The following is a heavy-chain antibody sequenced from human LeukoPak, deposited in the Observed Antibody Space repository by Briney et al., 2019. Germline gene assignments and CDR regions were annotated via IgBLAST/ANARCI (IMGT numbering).Heavy chain of an antibody. CDR1: GYSFTSYW. J-gene: IGHJ5*02. Sequence: GESLKISCKGSGYSFTSYWIGWVRQMPGKGLEWMGIIYPGDSDTRYSPSFQGQVTISADKSISTVYLQWSSLKASDTAMYYCAGQEYCSGGSCYTWFDPWGQGTLVTVSS. CDR3: AGQEYCSGGSCYTWFDP. V-gene: IGHV5-51*01. CDR2: IYPGDSDT. D-gene: IGHD2-15*01.